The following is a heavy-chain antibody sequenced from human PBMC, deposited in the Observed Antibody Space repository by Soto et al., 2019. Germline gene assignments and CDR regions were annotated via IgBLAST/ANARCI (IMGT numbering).Heavy chain of an antibody. Sequence: SETLSLTCTVAGGSMRNYFWTWILQPPGKGLEWIGYIHYSGTTSSFPSYNPSLKSRVTISEDTSKNQFSLKLLSVTTADTAVYFCAAGEASSRNLAPYYLDFWGQGTLVTVSS. CDR2: IHYSGTT. CDR3: AAGEASSRNLAPYYLDF. D-gene: IGHD6-13*01. V-gene: IGHV4-59*01. CDR1: GGSMRNYF. J-gene: IGHJ4*02.